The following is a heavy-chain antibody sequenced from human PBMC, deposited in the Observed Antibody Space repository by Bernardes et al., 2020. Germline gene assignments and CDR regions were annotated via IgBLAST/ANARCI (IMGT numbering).Heavy chain of an antibody. CDR2: IYPGDSDT. D-gene: IGHD6-19*01. CDR3: ARHYSSGPPWYYYGMDV. V-gene: IGHV5-51*01. Sequence: GESLKISCKGSGYSFTSYWIGWVRQMPGKGLEWMGIIYPGDSDTRYSPSFQGQVTISADKSISTAYLQWSSLKASDTAMYYCARHYSSGPPWYYYGMDVWGQGTTVTVSS. J-gene: IGHJ6*02. CDR1: GYSFTSYW.